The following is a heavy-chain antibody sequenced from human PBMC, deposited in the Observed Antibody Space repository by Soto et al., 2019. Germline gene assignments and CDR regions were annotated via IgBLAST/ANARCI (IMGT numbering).Heavy chain of an antibody. CDR2: VSGSGGTT. Sequence: GGSLRLSCAASGFTFSSYGMSWVRQAPGKGLEWVSGVSGSGGTTYYADSVKGRFTISRDNSKNTVYLQMNSLRAEDTAVYYCAKDIYDSSGRDYWGQGTLVTVSS. J-gene: IGHJ4*02. V-gene: IGHV3-23*01. CDR1: GFTFSSYG. D-gene: IGHD3-22*01. CDR3: AKDIYDSSGRDY.